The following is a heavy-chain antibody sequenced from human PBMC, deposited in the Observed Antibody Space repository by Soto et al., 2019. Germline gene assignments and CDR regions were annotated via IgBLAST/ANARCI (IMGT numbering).Heavy chain of an antibody. J-gene: IGHJ4*02. Sequence: GESLKISCAASGFTFSSYWMHWVRQAPGKGLVWVSRINSDGSSTSYADSVKGRFTISRDNAKNTLYLQMNSLRAEDTAVYYCARDMGSSSWYYWGQGTLVTVSS. CDR1: GFTFSSYW. CDR2: INSDGSST. V-gene: IGHV3-74*01. D-gene: IGHD6-13*01. CDR3: ARDMGSSSWYY.